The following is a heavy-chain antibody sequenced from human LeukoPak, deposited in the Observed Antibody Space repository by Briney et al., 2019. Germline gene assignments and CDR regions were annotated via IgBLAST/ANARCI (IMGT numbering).Heavy chain of an antibody. CDR3: AKDLTIFGVVINGDFDY. Sequence: GGSLRLSCAASGFTFSSYAMSWVRQAPGKGLEWVSAISGSGGSTYYADSVKGRFTISRDNSKNTLYLQMNSLRAEDTAVYYCAKDLTIFGVVINGDFDYWGQGNLVTVSS. V-gene: IGHV3-23*01. D-gene: IGHD3-3*01. J-gene: IGHJ4*02. CDR1: GFTFSSYA. CDR2: ISGSGGST.